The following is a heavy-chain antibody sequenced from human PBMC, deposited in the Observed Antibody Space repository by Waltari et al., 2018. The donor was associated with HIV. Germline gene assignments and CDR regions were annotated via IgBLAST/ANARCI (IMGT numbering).Heavy chain of an antibody. Sequence: EVQLVESGGGLIQPGGSLRLSCAASGFTVSSNYMSWVRQAPGKGLEWVSVIYSGGSTYYADSVKGRFTISRDNSKNTLYLQMNSLRAEDTAVYYCARDFSSVMVRGPGMDVWGQGTTVTVSS. V-gene: IGHV3-53*01. D-gene: IGHD3-10*01. CDR2: IYSGGST. J-gene: IGHJ6*02. CDR3: ARDFSSVMVRGPGMDV. CDR1: GFTVSSNY.